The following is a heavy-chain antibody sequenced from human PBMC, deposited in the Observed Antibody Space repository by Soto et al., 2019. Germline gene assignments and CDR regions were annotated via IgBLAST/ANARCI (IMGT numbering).Heavy chain of an antibody. V-gene: IGHV3-30*18. CDR2: ISYDGSNK. J-gene: IGHJ4*02. D-gene: IGHD3-10*01. CDR3: AKDQGWFGEVDY. CDR1: GFTFSSYG. Sequence: QVQLVESGGGVVQPGRSLRLSCAASGFTFSSYGMHWVRQAPGKGLEWVAVISYDGSNKYYADSVKGRFTISRDNSKNTLYLQMNSLRAEDTAVYYCAKDQGWFGEVDYWGQGTLVTVSS.